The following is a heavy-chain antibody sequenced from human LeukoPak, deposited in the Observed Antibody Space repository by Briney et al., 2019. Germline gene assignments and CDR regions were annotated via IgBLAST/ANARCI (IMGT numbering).Heavy chain of an antibody. Sequence: ASVKVSCKASGYTFTGYYIHWVRQAPGQGLEWMGWINPNSGGTNYAQKFQGRVTMTRDTSISTAYMELSRLRSDDTAVYYCASAFCSGGSCPNWFDPWGQGTLVTVSS. J-gene: IGHJ5*02. V-gene: IGHV1-2*02. CDR3: ASAFCSGGSCPNWFDP. D-gene: IGHD2-15*01. CDR2: INPNSGGT. CDR1: GYTFTGYY.